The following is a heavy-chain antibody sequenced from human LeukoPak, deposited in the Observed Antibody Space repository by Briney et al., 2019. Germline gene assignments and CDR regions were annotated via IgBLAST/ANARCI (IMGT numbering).Heavy chain of an antibody. Sequence: PSETLSLNCTVSGGSISSYYWSWIRQPPGKGLEWIGYIYYSGSTNYNPSLKSRVTISVDTSKNQFSLKLSSVTAADTAVYYCARGDILTGYFYFDYWGQGTLVTVSS. D-gene: IGHD3-9*01. J-gene: IGHJ4*02. CDR1: GGSISSYY. CDR3: ARGDILTGYFYFDY. CDR2: IYYSGST. V-gene: IGHV4-59*01.